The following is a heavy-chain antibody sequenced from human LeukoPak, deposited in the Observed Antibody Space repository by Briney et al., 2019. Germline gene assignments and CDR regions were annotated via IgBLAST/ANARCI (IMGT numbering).Heavy chain of an antibody. CDR2: VSSGSSTV. V-gene: IGHV3-48*01. Sequence: PGGCLRLSCAASGSIFSSYGRNWVREAPGKGLEWVSYVSSGSSTVYYADSVKGRFTISRDNAKNSLYLQMNSLRAEDTAVYYCARDRAFDSSGYSNWGQGTLVTVSS. J-gene: IGHJ4*02. CDR1: GSIFSSYG. D-gene: IGHD3-22*01. CDR3: ARDRAFDSSGYSN.